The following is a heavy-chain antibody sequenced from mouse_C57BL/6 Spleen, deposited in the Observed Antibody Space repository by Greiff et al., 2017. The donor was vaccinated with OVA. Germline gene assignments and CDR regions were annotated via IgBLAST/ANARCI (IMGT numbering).Heavy chain of an antibody. D-gene: IGHD2-10*01. CDR2: IRLKSDNYAT. CDR3: TSSYFFSY. J-gene: IGHJ3*01. V-gene: IGHV6-3*01. CDR1: GFTFSNYW. Sequence: EVKVEESGGGLVQPGGSMKLSCVASGFTFSNYWMNWVRQSPEKGLEWVAQIRLKSDNYATHYAESVKGRFTISRDDSKSSVYLQMNNVRAEDTGSYYCTSSYFFSYWGKGTLVTVSA.